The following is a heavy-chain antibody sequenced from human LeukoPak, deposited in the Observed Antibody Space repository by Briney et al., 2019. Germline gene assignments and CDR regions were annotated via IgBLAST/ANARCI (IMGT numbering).Heavy chain of an antibody. V-gene: IGHV4-59*08. Sequence: PXETXXLTCTXXXGSIXXXXWSWXRXPPGKXREWXXYIYYSGSTNYNPSLKSRVTISVDTSKNQFSLKLSSVTAADTAVYYCARLNPPSRVVRGAYDYWGQGTLVTVSS. J-gene: IGHJ4*02. CDR3: ARLNPPSRVVRGAYDY. D-gene: IGHD3-10*01. CDR1: XGSIXXXX. CDR2: IYYSGST.